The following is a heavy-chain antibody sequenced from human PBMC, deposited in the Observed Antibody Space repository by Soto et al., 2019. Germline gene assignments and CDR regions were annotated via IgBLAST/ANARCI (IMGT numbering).Heavy chain of an antibody. CDR1: GFAFNNYG. CDR3: AREDSIIIPAVSDY. D-gene: IGHD2-2*01. J-gene: IGHJ4*02. V-gene: IGHV3-21*01. CDR2: ISKSDYT. Sequence: GGSLRLSCTVSGFAFNNYGINWVRQAPGKGLEWVSSISKSDYTYYSDSVKGRFAISRDNAKSSVSLQMNTLGVEDTAVYYCAREDSIIIPAVSDYWGQGTLVTVSS.